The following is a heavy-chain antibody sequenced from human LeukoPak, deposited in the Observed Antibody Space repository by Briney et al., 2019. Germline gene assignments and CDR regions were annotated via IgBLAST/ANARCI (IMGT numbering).Heavy chain of an antibody. CDR3: ARGGDYVGVAARIDL. J-gene: IGHJ5*02. CDR2: ITTRANII. V-gene: IGHV3-11*01. Sequence: KAGGSLRLSCAASGFTFSDHYMSWIRQVPGKGLEWVSYITTRANIIYYVDPVKGRFTVSADNAKNSLCLQMNNLRAEDTALYYCARGGDYVGVAARIDLWGQGTLVAVSS. CDR1: GFTFSDHY. D-gene: IGHD3-10*02.